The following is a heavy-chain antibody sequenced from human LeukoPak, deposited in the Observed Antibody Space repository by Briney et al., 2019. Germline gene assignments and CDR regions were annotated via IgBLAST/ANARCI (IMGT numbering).Heavy chain of an antibody. D-gene: IGHD6-19*01. CDR1: GFTVSDDY. CDR3: ARSAVTGPGWIDS. J-gene: IGHJ5*01. CDR2: IYSGGST. Sequence: PGGSLRLSCAASGFTVSDDYMSWGRQTPGKGLQWVSGIYSGGSTYYAASVNGRFTTSRDHSKNTLYLQMNGLRAEHTAVYYCARSAVTGPGWIDSWGQGTLVTVSS. V-gene: IGHV3-53*01.